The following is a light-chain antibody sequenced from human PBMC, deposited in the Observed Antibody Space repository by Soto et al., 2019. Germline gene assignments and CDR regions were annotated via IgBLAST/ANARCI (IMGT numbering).Light chain of an antibody. J-gene: IGKJ2*01. V-gene: IGKV3-15*01. CDR2: GAS. Sequence: EVVMTQSPATLSVSPGERATLSCRASRSVSTNLAWYQQKPGQAPRVLIYGASTRATAVPARFSGSGSGTEFTLTISSPQPEDFAVYYCQQYNSWYTFGQGTKLEIK. CDR3: QQYNSWYT. CDR1: RSVSTN.